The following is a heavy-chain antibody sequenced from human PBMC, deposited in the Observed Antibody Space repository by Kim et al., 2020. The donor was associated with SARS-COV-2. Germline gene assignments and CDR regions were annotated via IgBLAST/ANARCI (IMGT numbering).Heavy chain of an antibody. CDR3: ARGRVGAAPDAFDI. J-gene: IGHJ3*02. D-gene: IGHD1-26*01. Sequence: SPALKSRVTRSVDTSKNQFSLKLSSVTAADAAVYYCARGRVGAAPDAFDIWGQGTMVTVSS. V-gene: IGHV4-59*09.